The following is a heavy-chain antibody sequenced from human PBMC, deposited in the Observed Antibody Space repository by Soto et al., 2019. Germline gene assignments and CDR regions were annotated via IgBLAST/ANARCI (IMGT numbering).Heavy chain of an antibody. D-gene: IGHD2-21*02. CDR3: ASGLSGDKLGQ. CDR2: IYHRGNT. CDR1: GGSIGTYY. J-gene: IGHJ4*02. V-gene: IGHV4-59*04. Sequence: SETLSLTCTVSGGSIGTYYWSWIRQPPGKGLEWIGYIYHRGNTYTNPSLKSRLTISVDTSKNQFSLNLNSVTAADTAVYYCASGLSGDKLGQWGQGTPVTVSS.